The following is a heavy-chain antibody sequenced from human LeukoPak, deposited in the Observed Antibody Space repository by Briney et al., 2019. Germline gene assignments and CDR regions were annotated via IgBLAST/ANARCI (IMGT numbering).Heavy chain of an antibody. J-gene: IGHJ4*02. V-gene: IGHV3-23*01. CDR3: AKGRLEHYGQFDY. CDR1: GFTFSSYG. D-gene: IGHD3-10*01. CDR2: TNGSGAVT. Sequence: GGSLRLSCAASGFTFSSYGMNWVRQAPGKGLEWVSGTNGSGAVTWYAESVKGRFTISRDNSKNTLYLQMSSLRAEDTAAYYCAKGRLEHYGQFDYWGQGILVTVSS.